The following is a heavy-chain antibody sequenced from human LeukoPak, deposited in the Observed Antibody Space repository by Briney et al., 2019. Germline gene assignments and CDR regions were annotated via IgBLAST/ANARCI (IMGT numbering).Heavy chain of an antibody. CDR1: GFTFSDYW. D-gene: IGHD6-19*01. Sequence: PGGSLRLSCVASGFTFSDYWMSWVRQAPGKGLEWVAHIKHDASEKYYVDSVKGRFTISRDNAKSSLYLQMNSLRVEDTAVYYCVRDRARGWVQRNDAFDIWGQGTMVTVSS. J-gene: IGHJ3*02. CDR3: VRDRARGWVQRNDAFDI. CDR2: IKHDASEK. V-gene: IGHV3-7*05.